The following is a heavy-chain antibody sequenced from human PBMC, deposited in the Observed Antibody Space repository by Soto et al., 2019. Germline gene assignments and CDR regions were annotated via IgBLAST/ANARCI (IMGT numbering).Heavy chain of an antibody. CDR1: GYSISSGYY. J-gene: IGHJ4*02. CDR3: ARVAAMAGFDY. Sequence: PSETLSLTCAVSGYSISSGYYWGWIRQPPGKGLEWIGSIYHSGSTYYNPSLKSRVTISVDTSKNQFSLKLSSVTAADTAVYYCARVAAMAGFDYWGQGTLVTVS. CDR2: IYHSGST. V-gene: IGHV4-38-2*01. D-gene: IGHD5-18*01.